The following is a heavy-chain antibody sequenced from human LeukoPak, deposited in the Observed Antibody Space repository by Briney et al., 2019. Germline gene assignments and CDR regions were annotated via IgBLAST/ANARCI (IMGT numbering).Heavy chain of an antibody. CDR1: GFTFSSYS. V-gene: IGHV3-21*01. J-gene: IGHJ4*02. CDR3: ARNQDYGPMDY. D-gene: IGHD4-17*01. CDR2: ISSSSSYI. Sequence: PGGSLRLSCAASGFTFSSYSMHWVRQAPGKGLECVSSISSSSSYIYYADSVKGRFTISRDNAKNSLYLQMNSLRAEDTAVYYCARNQDYGPMDYWGQGTLVTVSS.